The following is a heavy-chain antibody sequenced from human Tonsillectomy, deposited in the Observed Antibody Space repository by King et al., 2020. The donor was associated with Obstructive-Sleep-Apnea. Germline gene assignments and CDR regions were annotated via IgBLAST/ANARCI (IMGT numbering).Heavy chain of an antibody. V-gene: IGHV3-30*02. J-gene: IGHJ4*02. D-gene: IGHD2-2*01. CDR3: AKDRGVYCSTTSCYAEGWDY. CDR2: VQYDGSNK. Sequence: VQLVQSGGGVVQPVRSLRLSCSASGFTISSHGFHWVRQAPGKGLEWVAYVQYDGSNKYYGDSVKGRFTISRDDSKNKLYLQMNSLRPEDTAVYYCAKDRGVYCSTTSCYAEGWDYWGQGTLVTVSS. CDR1: GFTISSHG.